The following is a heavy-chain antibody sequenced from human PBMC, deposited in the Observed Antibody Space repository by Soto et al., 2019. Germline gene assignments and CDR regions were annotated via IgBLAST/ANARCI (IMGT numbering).Heavy chain of an antibody. D-gene: IGHD3-9*01. CDR2: ISSSSSYI. CDR1: GFTFSSYS. J-gene: IGHJ5*02. Sequence: EVQLVESGGGLVKPGGSLRLSCAASGFTFSSYSMNWVRQAPGKGLEWVSSISSSSSYIYYADSVKGRFTISRDNAKNSLYLQMNSLRAEDTAVYYCASGLSYYDILTGPFGFDPWGQGTLVTVSS. CDR3: ASGLSYYDILTGPFGFDP. V-gene: IGHV3-21*01.